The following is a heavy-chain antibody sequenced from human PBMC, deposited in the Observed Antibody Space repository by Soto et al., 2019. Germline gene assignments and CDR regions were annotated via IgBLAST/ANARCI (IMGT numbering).Heavy chain of an antibody. V-gene: IGHV3-66*01. J-gene: IGHJ4*02. D-gene: IGHD4-17*01. CDR3: ATRMTTAPY. Sequence: EVQLVQSGGGLVQHGGSLRLSCAASGFTVSNNYLSWVRQAPGKGLQWVSLIYSDGGTDYAESVKGRFTISRDNSKNTLYLQMNSLKAEDTAIYYCATRMTTAPYWGQGTLVTVSS. CDR2: IYSDGGT. CDR1: GFTVSNNY.